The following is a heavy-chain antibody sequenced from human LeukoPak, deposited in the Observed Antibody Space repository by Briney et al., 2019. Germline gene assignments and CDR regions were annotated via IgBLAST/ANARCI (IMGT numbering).Heavy chain of an antibody. Sequence: GASVKVSCKASGYTFTGYYMHWVRQAPGQGLEWMGWINPNSGGTNYAQKFQGWVTMTRDTSISTAYMELSRLRSDDTAVYYCARDQQWLGSGGIDYWGQGTLVTVSS. V-gene: IGHV1-2*04. CDR3: ARDQQWLGSGGIDY. CDR1: GYTFTGYY. CDR2: INPNSGGT. D-gene: IGHD6-19*01. J-gene: IGHJ4*02.